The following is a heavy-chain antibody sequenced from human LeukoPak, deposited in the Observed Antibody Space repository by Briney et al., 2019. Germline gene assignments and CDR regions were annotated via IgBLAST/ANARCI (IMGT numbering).Heavy chain of an antibody. J-gene: IGHJ5*02. CDR3: ARGRRKYYYDSSGYLNWFDP. Sequence: KSSQTLSLTCTVSGGSISSGDYYWSWIHQPPGKGLEWIGYIYYSGSTYYNPSLKSRVTISVDTSKNQFSLKLSSVTAADTAVYYCARGRRKYYYDSSGYLNWFDPWGQGTLVTVSS. V-gene: IGHV4-30-4*01. CDR1: GGSISSGDYY. D-gene: IGHD3-22*01. CDR2: IYYSGST.